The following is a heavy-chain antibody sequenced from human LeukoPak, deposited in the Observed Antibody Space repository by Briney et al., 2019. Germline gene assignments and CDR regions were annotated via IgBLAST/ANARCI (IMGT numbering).Heavy chain of an antibody. Sequence: PSETLSLTCTVSGGSISSSSYYWGWIRQPPGKGLEWIGSIYYSGSTYYNPSLKSRVTISVDTSKNQFSLKLSSVTAADTAVYYCARIPSGSYNQYDYWGQGTLVTVSS. J-gene: IGHJ4*02. CDR1: GGSISSSSYY. D-gene: IGHD1-26*01. V-gene: IGHV4-39*07. CDR3: ARIPSGSYNQYDY. CDR2: IYYSGST.